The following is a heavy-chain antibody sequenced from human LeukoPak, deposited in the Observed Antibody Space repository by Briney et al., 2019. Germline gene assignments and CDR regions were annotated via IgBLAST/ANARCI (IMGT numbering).Heavy chain of an antibody. D-gene: IGHD6-13*01. J-gene: IGHJ4*02. V-gene: IGHV4-59*01. CDR1: GDSISNYY. CDR2: SYHTGST. CDR3: AAGYSSTWYYFDY. Sequence: PSETLSLTCTVSGDSISNYYWSWIRQPPGKGLEWIGYSYHTGSTNYNPSLKSRVTISVDKSKNQFSLKLSSVTAGDTAVYYCAAGYSSTWYYFDYWGQGTLVTVSS.